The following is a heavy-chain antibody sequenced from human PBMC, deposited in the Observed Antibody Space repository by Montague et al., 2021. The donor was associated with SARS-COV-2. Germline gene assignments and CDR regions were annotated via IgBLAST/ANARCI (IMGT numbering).Heavy chain of an antibody. CDR2: IYCSGSN. D-gene: IGHD4-23*01. V-gene: IGHV4-39*01. J-gene: IGHJ4*02. Sequence: SETLSLTCIVSGGSISSSSYHWGWIRQPTGKGREWIGTIYCSGSNYSNPYIKSRVTISVDTSKNQFSLKLSSVTAADTAVYYCGRLRYYGGNSGFQGLVDYWGQGALVTVSS. CDR3: GRLRYYGGNSGFQGLVDY. CDR1: GGSISSSSYH.